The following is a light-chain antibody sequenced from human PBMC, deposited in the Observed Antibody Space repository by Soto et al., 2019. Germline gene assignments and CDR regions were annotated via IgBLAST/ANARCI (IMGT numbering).Light chain of an antibody. J-gene: IGKJ3*01. Sequence: DIVMTQSPDSLAVSLGEGATINCKSSQSVFYSSNTKNPFAWYQQKPGQHNRLLIYWASTQESEVPDRFSGSGSRIDFALTISSLQAEDVAVYYCHQYYSTPPITFGPGTKVDIK. V-gene: IGKV4-1*01. CDR3: HQYYSTPPIT. CDR1: QSVFYSSNTKNP. CDR2: WAS.